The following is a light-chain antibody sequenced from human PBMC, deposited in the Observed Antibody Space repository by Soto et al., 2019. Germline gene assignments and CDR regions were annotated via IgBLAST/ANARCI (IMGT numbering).Light chain of an antibody. Sequence: EIVLTQSPANLSVSPGERATLSCRASQSVSSNLAWYQQKPGQAPRLLIYGASTRATDIPARFSGSGSGTEFTLTISSLKSEDFAVYYCQQYNNWPPRITFGPGTKVDIK. CDR1: QSVSSN. CDR2: GAS. J-gene: IGKJ3*01. V-gene: IGKV3-15*01. CDR3: QQYNNWPPRIT.